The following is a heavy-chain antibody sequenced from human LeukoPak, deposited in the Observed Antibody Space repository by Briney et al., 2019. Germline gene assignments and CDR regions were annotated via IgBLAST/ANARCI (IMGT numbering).Heavy chain of an antibody. CDR3: AKGDIVVVPAAKEPDFDY. V-gene: IGHV3-23*01. CDR1: GFTFSSYA. J-gene: IGHJ4*02. Sequence: GGSLRLSCAASGFTFSSYAMSWVRQAPGKGLEWVSAISGSGGSTYYADSVKGRFTISRDNSKDTLYLQMNSLRAEDTAVYYCAKGDIVVVPAAKEPDFDYWGQGTLVTVSS. D-gene: IGHD2-2*01. CDR2: ISGSGGST.